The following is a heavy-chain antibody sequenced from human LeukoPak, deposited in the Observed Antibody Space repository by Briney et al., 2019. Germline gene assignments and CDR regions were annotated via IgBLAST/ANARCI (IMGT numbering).Heavy chain of an antibody. CDR2: INHSGST. D-gene: IGHD2-15*01. J-gene: IGHJ4*02. V-gene: IGHV4-34*01. CDR1: GGSFSGYY. CDR3: ARHGRVVAATPHPLDY. Sequence: PSETLSLTCAVYGGSFSGYYWSWIRQPPGKGLEWIGEINHSGSTNYNPSLKSRVTISVDTSKNQFSLKLSSVTAADTAVYYCARHGRVVAATPHPLDYWGQGTLVTVSS.